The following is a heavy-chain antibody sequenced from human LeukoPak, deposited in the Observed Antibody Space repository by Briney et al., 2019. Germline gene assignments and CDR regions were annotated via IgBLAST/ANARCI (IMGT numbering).Heavy chain of an antibody. Sequence: PSGTLSLTCAVSGGSLSSSNWWSWVRQPPGKGLEWIGEIYHSGSTNYNPSLKSRVTISVDKSKNQFSLKLSSVTAADTAVYYCASATVTRSDYYYYMDVWGKGTTVTVSS. CDR2: IYHSGST. V-gene: IGHV4-4*02. CDR3: ASATVTRSDYYYYMDV. J-gene: IGHJ6*03. D-gene: IGHD4-17*01. CDR1: GGSLSSSNW.